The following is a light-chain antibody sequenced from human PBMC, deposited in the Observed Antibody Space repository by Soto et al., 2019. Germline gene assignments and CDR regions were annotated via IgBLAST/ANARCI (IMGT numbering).Light chain of an antibody. CDR1: ASDIGGYNF. J-gene: IGLJ1*01. Sequence: QSALTQPPSASGSPGQSVAISCTGTASDIGGYNFVSWYQQHPGKAPKLMIYEVNKRPSGVPDRLSGSKSGNTASLTVSGVQAGDEADYYWSSKGGTSPDVFGTGTKLTVL. CDR2: EVN. CDR3: SSKGGTSPDV. V-gene: IGLV2-8*01.